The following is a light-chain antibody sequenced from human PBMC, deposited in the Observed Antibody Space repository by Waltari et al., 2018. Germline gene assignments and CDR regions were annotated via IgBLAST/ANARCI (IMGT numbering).Light chain of an antibody. Sequence: QSALTQPASVSGSPGQSITISCTGTSSDVGGYNYVSWYQQHPGKAPKLMIYDVSNRPSGVSNRFSGSKSGNTASLTISGLQAEDEADYHCSSYISSSTLELFGGGTSLTVL. V-gene: IGLV2-14*03. CDR3: SSYISSSTLEL. J-gene: IGLJ2*01. CDR2: DVS. CDR1: SSDVGGYNY.